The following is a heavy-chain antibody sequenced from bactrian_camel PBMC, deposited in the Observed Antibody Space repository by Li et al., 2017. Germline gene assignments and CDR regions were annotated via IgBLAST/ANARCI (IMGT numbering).Heavy chain of an antibody. CDR2: IATSGGST. Sequence: VQLVESGGGSVQAGGSLRLSCVAPGYTYSMYCMGWFRQAPGKEREGVAAIATSGGSTYYADSVKGRFTVSRDSAKNTVYLQMNGLKPDDTAMYYCAAETTGYSGAWMRGICYGLNIWGKGTQVTVS. D-gene: IGHD1*01. J-gene: IGHJ7*01. CDR1: GYTYSMYC. V-gene: IGHV3S31*01.